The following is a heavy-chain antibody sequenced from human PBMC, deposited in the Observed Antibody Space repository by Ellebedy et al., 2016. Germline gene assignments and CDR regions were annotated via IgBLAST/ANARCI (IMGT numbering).Heavy chain of an antibody. CDR3: ARGVYSYGYNY. CDR1: GGSFSGYY. J-gene: IGHJ4*02. D-gene: IGHD5-18*01. CDR2: INHSGST. Sequence: SQTLSLTCAVYGGSFSGYYWSWIRQPPGKGLEWIGEINHSGSTNYNPSLKSRVTISVDTSKNQFSLKLSSVTAADTAVYYCARGVYSYGYNYWGQGTLVTVSS. V-gene: IGHV4-34*01.